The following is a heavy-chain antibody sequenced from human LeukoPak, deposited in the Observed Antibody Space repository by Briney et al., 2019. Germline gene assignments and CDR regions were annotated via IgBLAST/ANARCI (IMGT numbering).Heavy chain of an antibody. J-gene: IGHJ4*02. Sequence: GEALRISSKGSGYTFSSYWIGWVRPMPGKGLEWMGIIYPGDSDTRYSPSLQGRVTISVDTSIGTAYLQWSSLKASDTAIYYCARQNDFRLDYWGQGTLVTVSS. CDR1: GYTFSSYW. CDR2: IYPGDSDT. V-gene: IGHV5-51*01. CDR3: ARQNDFRLDY. D-gene: IGHD3-3*01.